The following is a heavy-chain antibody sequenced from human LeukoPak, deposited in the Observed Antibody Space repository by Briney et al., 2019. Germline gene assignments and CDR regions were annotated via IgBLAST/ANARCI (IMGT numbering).Heavy chain of an antibody. CDR1: GFTFDDYA. J-gene: IGHJ4*02. Sequence: GGSLRLSCAASGFTFDDYAMHWVRQAPGKGLEWVSGISGSGASTYYADSVKGRFTVSRDDSRNTLYLQMNSLRGDDTAVYYCAKDVGKWESLHFFDYWGQGTLVTVSS. CDR3: AKDVGKWESLHFFDY. V-gene: IGHV3-23*01. CDR2: ISGSGAST. D-gene: IGHD1-26*01.